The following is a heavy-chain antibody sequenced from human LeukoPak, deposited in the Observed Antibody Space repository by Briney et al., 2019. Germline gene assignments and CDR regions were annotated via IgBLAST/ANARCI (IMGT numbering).Heavy chain of an antibody. Sequence: GGSLRLSCAASRFTFRNYGMQWVRQAPGKGLEWVALISYDGGIQYYADSVKGRFTVSRDNSKNTLFLQMNSLRPEDTAVYYCANMVFSSGSYYTSFWGQGTLVTVSS. CDR3: ANMVFSSGSYYTSF. D-gene: IGHD3-10*01. V-gene: IGHV3-30*18. CDR1: RFTFRNYG. J-gene: IGHJ4*02. CDR2: ISYDGGIQ.